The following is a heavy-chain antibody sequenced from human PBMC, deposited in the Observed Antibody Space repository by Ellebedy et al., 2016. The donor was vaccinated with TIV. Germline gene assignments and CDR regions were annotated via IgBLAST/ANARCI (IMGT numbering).Heavy chain of an antibody. CDR3: THSGGYSYGYYFDY. CDR1: GFTFSSYG. D-gene: IGHD5-18*01. V-gene: IGHV3-15*07. Sequence: GESLKISCAASGFTFSSYGMHWVRQAPGKGLEWVGRIKSKTDGGTTDYAAPVKGRFTISRYDSKSTLYLQMNSLKTEDTAVYYCTHSGGYSYGYYFDYWGQGTLVTVSS. CDR2: IKSKTDGGTT. J-gene: IGHJ4*02.